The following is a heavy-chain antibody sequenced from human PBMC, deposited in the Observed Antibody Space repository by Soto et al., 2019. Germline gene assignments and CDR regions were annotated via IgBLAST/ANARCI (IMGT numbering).Heavy chain of an antibody. J-gene: IGHJ4*02. D-gene: IGHD6-13*01. CDR2: INHSGST. CDR1: GGSFSGYY. Sequence: SETLSLTCAVYGGSFSGYYWIWIRQPPGKGLEWIGEINHSGSTNYNPSLKSRVTISVDTSKNQFSLKLSSETAADTAVYYCARGHTSSPDYWGQGTLVTVSS. V-gene: IGHV4-34*01. CDR3: ARGHTSSPDY.